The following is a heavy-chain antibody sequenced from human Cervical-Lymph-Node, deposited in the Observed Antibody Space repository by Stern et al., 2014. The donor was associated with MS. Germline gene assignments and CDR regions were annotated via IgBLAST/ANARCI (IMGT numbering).Heavy chain of an antibody. CDR2: SLHRGYT. Sequence: QLQLQESGPGLVKPSGTLSLTCDVSGGSISEGTWWRLVRQSPGKGLEWIGESLHRGYTTYNHSWKSRVIMSVDSSNNQLSLNLISVTAADTAVYYCVRRGGQQLVHFDYWGQGTLVIVSS. D-gene: IGHD6-13*01. CDR1: GGSISEGTW. V-gene: IGHV4-4*02. J-gene: IGHJ4*02. CDR3: VRRGGQQLVHFDY.